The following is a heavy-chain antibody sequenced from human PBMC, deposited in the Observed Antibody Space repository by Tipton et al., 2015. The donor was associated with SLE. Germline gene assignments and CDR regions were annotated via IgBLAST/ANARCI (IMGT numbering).Heavy chain of an antibody. J-gene: IGHJ4*02. Sequence: QLVQSGAEVKQPGESLKISCKGSGYSFTSHWIGWVRQMPGKGLEWMGIIYPGDSDNRYSPPFQGQVTFSAGKSISTAYLQWSYLKASDTAMYYCARLGPDCSSTSCYFDYWGQGTLVTVSS. V-gene: IGHV5-51*03. CDR3: ARLGPDCSSTSCYFDY. CDR2: IYPGDSDN. D-gene: IGHD2-2*01. CDR1: GYSFTSHW.